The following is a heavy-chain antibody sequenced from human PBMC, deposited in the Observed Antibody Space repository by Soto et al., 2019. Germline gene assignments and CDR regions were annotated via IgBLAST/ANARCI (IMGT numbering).Heavy chain of an antibody. Sequence: LSLTCAVYGGSFSGYYWSWIRQPPGKGLEWIGEINHSGSTNYNPSLKSRVTISVDTSKNQFSLKLSSATAADTAVYYCARGHNYYYYYYGMDVWGQGNTVTVSS. CDR1: GGSFSGYY. CDR2: INHSGST. V-gene: IGHV4-34*01. J-gene: IGHJ6*02. CDR3: ARGHNYYYYYYGMDV.